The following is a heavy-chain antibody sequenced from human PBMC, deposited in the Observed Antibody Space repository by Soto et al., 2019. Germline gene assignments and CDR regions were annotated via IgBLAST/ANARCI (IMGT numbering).Heavy chain of an antibody. D-gene: IGHD6-13*01. V-gene: IGHV2-5*02. CDR2: IYWDDDK. Sequence: QITLKESGPTLVKPTQTLTLTCTFSGFSLSTSGVGVGWIRQPPGKALEWLALIYWDDDKRYSPSLKIRLTITKDTSKNQVVLTMTNMDPVDTATYDCAHRRVGIAAAGSFDYWGQGTLVTVSS. CDR1: GFSLSTSGVG. CDR3: AHRRVGIAAAGSFDY. J-gene: IGHJ4*02.